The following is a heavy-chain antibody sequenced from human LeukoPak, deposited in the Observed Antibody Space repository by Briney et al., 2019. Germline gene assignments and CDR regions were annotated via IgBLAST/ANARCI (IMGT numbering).Heavy chain of an antibody. CDR3: ARGGSYFDY. CDR2: ISSSSSTI. V-gene: IGHV3-48*01. CDR1: GFTFSSHS. J-gene: IGHJ4*02. Sequence: GGSLRLSCAASGFTFSSHSMNWVRQAPGKGLEWVSYISSSSSTIYYADSVKGRFTISRDNAKNSLYLQMNSLRAEDTAVYYCARGGSYFDYWGQGTLVTVSS.